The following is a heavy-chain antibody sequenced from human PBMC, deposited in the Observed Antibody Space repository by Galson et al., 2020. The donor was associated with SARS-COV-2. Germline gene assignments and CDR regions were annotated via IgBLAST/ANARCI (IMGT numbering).Heavy chain of an antibody. CDR3: ARDSVDIVVVPAPRESFRDYSYFYYMDV. CDR2: INQDGNEK. J-gene: IGHJ6*03. V-gene: IGHV3-7*03. D-gene: IGHD2-2*01. Sequence: GESLKISCAASGFTVSTYWMSWVRQAPGKGLEWVANINQDGNEKYYVDSVKGRFTISRDSAKNSLFLQMNSLRAEDTAVYYCARDSVDIVVVPAPRESFRDYSYFYYMDVWGRGTTVTVSS. CDR1: GFTVSTYW.